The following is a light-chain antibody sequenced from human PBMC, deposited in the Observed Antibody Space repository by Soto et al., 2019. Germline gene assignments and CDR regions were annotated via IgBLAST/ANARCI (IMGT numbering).Light chain of an antibody. J-gene: IGLJ2*01. Sequence: QSALTQPPSASGSPGQSVTISCTGTSSDVGGYNYVSWYQQHPGKAPKVMIYEVNKRPSGVPDRFSGSKSGNTASLTVSGLQAEDEADYYCSSXXGSXXLVFGXGT. CDR2: EVN. V-gene: IGLV2-8*01. CDR1: SSDVGGYNY. CDR3: SSXXGSXXLV.